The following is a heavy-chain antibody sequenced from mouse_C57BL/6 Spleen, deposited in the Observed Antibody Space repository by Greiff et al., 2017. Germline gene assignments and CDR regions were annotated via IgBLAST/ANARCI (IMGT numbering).Heavy chain of an antibody. D-gene: IGHD2-5*01. CDR3: AGAAYYINYVWLAY. J-gene: IGHJ3*01. CDR1: GYTFTSYW. CDR2: IDPSDSYT. V-gene: IGHV1-69*01. Sequence: QVQLQQPGAELVMPGASVKLSCKASGYTFTSYWMHWVKQRPGQGLEWIGEIDPSDSYTNYNQKFKGKSTLTVDKSSSTAYMQLSSLTSEDSAVYYCAGAAYYINYVWLAYWGQGTLVTVSA.